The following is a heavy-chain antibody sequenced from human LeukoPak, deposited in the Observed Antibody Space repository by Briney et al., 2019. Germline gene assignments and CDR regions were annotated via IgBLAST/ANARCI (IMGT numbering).Heavy chain of an antibody. D-gene: IGHD7-27*01. CDR1: GGSISSGGYY. V-gene: IGHV4-30-2*01. CDR2: IYHSGST. J-gene: IGHJ3*02. CDR3: ARDFRSANWGPPDAFDI. Sequence: SETLSLTCTVSGGSISSGGYYWSWIRQPPGKGLEWIGYIYHSGSTYYNPSLKSRVTISVDRSKNQFSLKLSSVTAADTAVYYCARDFRSANWGPPDAFDIWGQGTMVTVSS.